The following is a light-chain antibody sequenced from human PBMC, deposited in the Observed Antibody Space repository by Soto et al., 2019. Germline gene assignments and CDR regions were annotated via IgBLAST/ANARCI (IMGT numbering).Light chain of an antibody. CDR2: EVS. CDR3: SSYAGSNNVI. Sequence: QSALTQPPSASGSPGQSVTISCTGTSSDVGGYNYVSWHQQHPGKAPKLMIYEVSERPSGVPDRFSDSKSGNTASLTVSGLQAEDEADYYCSSYAGSNNVIFGGGTKLTVL. CDR1: SSDVGGYNY. J-gene: IGLJ2*01. V-gene: IGLV2-8*01.